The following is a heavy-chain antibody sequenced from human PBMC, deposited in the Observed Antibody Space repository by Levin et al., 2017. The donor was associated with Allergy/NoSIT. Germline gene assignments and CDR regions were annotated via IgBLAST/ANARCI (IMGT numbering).Heavy chain of an antibody. CDR3: ARMGGYCSSTSCYMEARYYYMDG. CDR1: GGSISSGDYY. V-gene: IGHV4-30-4*01. J-gene: IGHJ6*03. Sequence: SETLSLTCTVSGGSISSGDYYWSWIRQPPGKGLEWIGYIYYSGSTYYNPSLKSRVTISVDTSKNQFSLKLSSVTAADTAVYYCARMGGYCSSTSCYMEARYYYMDGWGKGTTVTVSS. D-gene: IGHD2-2*01. CDR2: IYYSGST.